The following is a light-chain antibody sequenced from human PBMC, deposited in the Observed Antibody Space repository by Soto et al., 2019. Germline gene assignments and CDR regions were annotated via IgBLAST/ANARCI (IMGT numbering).Light chain of an antibody. CDR3: QRYNSAPWA. Sequence: DIQMTQSPSSLSASVGDRVTITCRASQGISNYLAWYQQKPGKVPKLLIYAASTLQAGGPSRFSGSGSGTDFTITIRSLQPEDVATYYCQRYNSAPWAFGQGTKVEIK. J-gene: IGKJ1*01. CDR1: QGISNY. V-gene: IGKV1-27*01. CDR2: AAS.